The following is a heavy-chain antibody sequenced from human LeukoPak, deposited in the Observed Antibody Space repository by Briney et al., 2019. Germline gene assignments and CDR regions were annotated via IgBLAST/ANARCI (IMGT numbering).Heavy chain of an antibody. V-gene: IGHV3-74*01. Sequence: HSGGSLRLSCAASGFTFNSHWMHWVRQAPGKGLVWVSHINSDGSWTSYADSVKGRFTISKDNAKNTVYLQMNNLRAEDTAVYYCVSFYETYWGRGTLVTVSS. CDR3: VSFYETY. J-gene: IGHJ4*02. CDR1: GFTFNSHW. CDR2: INSDGSWT. D-gene: IGHD2-2*01.